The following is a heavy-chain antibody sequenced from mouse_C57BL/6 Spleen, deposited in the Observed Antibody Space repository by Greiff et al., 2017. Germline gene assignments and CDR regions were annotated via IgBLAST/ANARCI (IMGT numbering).Heavy chain of an antibody. CDR3: ARDGSSYVAWFAY. D-gene: IGHD1-1*01. J-gene: IGHJ3*01. CDR1: GYTFTSYW. CDR2: IYPGSGST. Sequence: QVQLQQPGAELVKPGASVKMSCKASGYTFTSYWITWVKQRPGQGLEWIGDIYPGSGSTNYNEKFKSKATLTVDTSSSTAYRQLSSLTSEDSAVDYCARDGSSYVAWFAYWGQGTLVTVSA. V-gene: IGHV1-55*01.